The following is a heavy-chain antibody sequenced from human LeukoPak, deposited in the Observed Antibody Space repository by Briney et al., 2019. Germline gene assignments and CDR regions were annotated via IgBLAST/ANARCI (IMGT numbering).Heavy chain of an antibody. D-gene: IGHD3-16*01. CDR1: GYTFTGYY. CDR3: AGKSATVGDNWFDP. V-gene: IGHV1-2*06. Sequence: GASVKVSCKASGYTFTGYYIHWVRQAPGQGLEWMGRISPNSGATNYAQKFQDRVTVTRDTSINTAYMELSRLTSDDTAVYYCAGKSATVGDNWFDPWSQGTRVTVSS. CDR2: ISPNSGAT. J-gene: IGHJ5*02.